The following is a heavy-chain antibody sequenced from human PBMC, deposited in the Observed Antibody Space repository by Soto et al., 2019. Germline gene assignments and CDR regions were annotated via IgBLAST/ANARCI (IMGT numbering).Heavy chain of an antibody. CDR2: ISSSGGTT. CDR3: AKRDYSGGSRRAPFYY. V-gene: IGHV3-23*01. D-gene: IGHD2-15*01. CDR1: GFSFSSYA. J-gene: IGHJ4*01. Sequence: SLRLSCAASGFSFSSYAMTWVRQTPGKGLEWVSTISSSGGTTYYADSVKGRFTISRDNSKNTLFLQMNSLRAEDTAIYYCAKRDYSGGSRRAPFYYRAPGSLVTVSS.